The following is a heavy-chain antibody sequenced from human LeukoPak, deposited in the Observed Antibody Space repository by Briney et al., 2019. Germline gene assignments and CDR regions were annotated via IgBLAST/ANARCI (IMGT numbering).Heavy chain of an antibody. Sequence: PGGSLRLSCAASGFTFSDSWMHWVRQAPGKGLVWVSRINSDGSSTSYADSVKGRFTISRDNAKNTLYLQMNSLRAEDTAVYCCARAPYYYYYYGMDVWGQGTTVTVSS. CDR1: GFTFSDSW. J-gene: IGHJ6*02. V-gene: IGHV3-74*01. CDR2: INSDGSST. CDR3: ARAPYYYYYYGMDV.